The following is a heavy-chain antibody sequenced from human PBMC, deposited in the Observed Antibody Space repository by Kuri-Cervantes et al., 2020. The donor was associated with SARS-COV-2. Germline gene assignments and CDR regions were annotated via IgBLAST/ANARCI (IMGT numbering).Heavy chain of an antibody. CDR3: ATDFLRFLEWFP. CDR1: GYTFINHG. J-gene: IGHJ3*01. D-gene: IGHD3-3*01. Sequence: SVKVSCKTSGYTFINHGISWVRQAPGQGLEWMGGIIPIFGTANYAQKFQGRVTITADESTSTAYMELSSLRSKGTAVYYCATDFLRFLEWFPWGQGTMVTVSS. V-gene: IGHV1-69*13. CDR2: IIPIFGTA.